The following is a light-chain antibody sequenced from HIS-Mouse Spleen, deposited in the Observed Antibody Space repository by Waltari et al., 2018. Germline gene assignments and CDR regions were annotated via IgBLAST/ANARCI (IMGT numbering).Light chain of an antibody. CDR3: QSADSSGTYV. J-gene: IGLJ2*01. CDR1: ALPKQY. V-gene: IGLV3-25*03. Sequence: SYELTQPPSVSVSPGQTARITCSGDALPKQYAYWYQQKPGQAPVLVIYKDSERHSGIPERFSGSSSGTTVTLTISGVQAEDEADYYCQSADSSGTYVFGGGTKLTVL. CDR2: KDS.